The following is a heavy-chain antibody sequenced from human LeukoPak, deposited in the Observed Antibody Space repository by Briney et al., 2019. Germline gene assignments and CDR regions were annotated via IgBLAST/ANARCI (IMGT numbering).Heavy chain of an antibody. CDR1: GYTFTGYY. D-gene: IGHD3-9*01. V-gene: IGHV1-18*04. J-gene: IGHJ5*02. CDR3: ARVSWDYDILTGSLNWFDP. CDR2: VSAYNGNT. Sequence: ASVKVSCKASGYTFTGYYMHWVRQAPGQGLEWMGWVSAYNGNTNYAQKLQGRVTMTTDTSTSTAYMELRSLRSDDTAVYYCARVSWDYDILTGSLNWFDPWGQGTLVTVSS.